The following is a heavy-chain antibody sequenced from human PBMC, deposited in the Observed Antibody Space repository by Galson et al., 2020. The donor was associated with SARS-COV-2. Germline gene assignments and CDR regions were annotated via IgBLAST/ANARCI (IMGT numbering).Heavy chain of an antibody. CDR1: GFSLSTSAMC. CDR2: IDSVDDK. Sequence: SGPTQVKPAPTLTLTCTYSGFSLSTSAMCVIWIRQPPGKAVEWPALIDSVDDKYYITSLKTRLTIYKDTSKNQVDLTMTNKEPVDTATYYCARILGYSSSWPHFDYWGQGTLVTVSS. D-gene: IGHD6-13*01. V-gene: IGHV2-70*01. J-gene: IGHJ4*02. CDR3: ARILGYSSSWPHFDY.